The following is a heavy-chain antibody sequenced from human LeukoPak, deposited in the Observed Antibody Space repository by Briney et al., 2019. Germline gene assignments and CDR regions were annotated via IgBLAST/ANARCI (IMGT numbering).Heavy chain of an antibody. CDR1: GGSISSYY. CDR3: ARESPQPYYFDY. V-gene: IGHV4-4*07. CDR2: IYTSGST. J-gene: IGHJ4*02. Sequence: SETLSLACTVSGGSISSYYWSWIRQPAGKGLEWIGRIYTSGSTNYNPSLKSRVTISVDTSKNQFSLKLSSVTAADTAVYYCARESPQPYYFDYWGQGTLVTVSS.